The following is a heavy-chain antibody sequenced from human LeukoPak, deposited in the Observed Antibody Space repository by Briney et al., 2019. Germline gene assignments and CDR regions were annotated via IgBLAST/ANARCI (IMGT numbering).Heavy chain of an antibody. CDR1: GLTFSSYG. CDR2: ISYDGSNK. J-gene: IGHJ3*02. D-gene: IGHD1-14*01. V-gene: IGHV3-30*18. CDR3: AKGRIAFDI. Sequence: GGSLRLSCAASGLTFSSYGMLWVRQAPGKGLEWVAVISYDGSNKFYADSVKGRFTISRDNSKNTLYLQMNSLRAEDTAVYYCAKGRIAFDIWGQGTMVTVSS.